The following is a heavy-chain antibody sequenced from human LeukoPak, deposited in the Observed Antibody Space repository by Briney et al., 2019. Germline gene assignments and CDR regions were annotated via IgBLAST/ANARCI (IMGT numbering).Heavy chain of an antibody. V-gene: IGHV3-21*01. CDR3: ARESIIPGYSSKIDP. CDR2: ISSSSSYI. CDR1: GFAFSSYS. D-gene: IGHD6-13*01. J-gene: IGHJ5*02. Sequence: GGSLRLSCAASGFAFSSYSMNWVRQAPGKGLEWVSSISSSSSYIFYADSVKGRFTISRDNAKNSLYLQMNSLRAEDTAVYYCARESIIPGYSSKIDPWGPGTLVTVSS.